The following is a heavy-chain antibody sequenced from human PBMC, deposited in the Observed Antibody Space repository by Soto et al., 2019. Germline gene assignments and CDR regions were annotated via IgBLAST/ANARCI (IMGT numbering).Heavy chain of an antibody. CDR2: ISSSSSTI. CDR1: GFTFSSYS. V-gene: IGHV3-48*02. Sequence: EVQLVESGGGLVQPGGSLRLSCAASGFTFSSYSMNWVRQAPGKGLEWVSYISSSSSTIYYADSGKGRFTISRDNAKNSLYLQMNSLRDEDTAVYYCARDHDSSGWYDAFDIWGHGTMVTVSS. D-gene: IGHD6-19*01. CDR3: ARDHDSSGWYDAFDI. J-gene: IGHJ3*02.